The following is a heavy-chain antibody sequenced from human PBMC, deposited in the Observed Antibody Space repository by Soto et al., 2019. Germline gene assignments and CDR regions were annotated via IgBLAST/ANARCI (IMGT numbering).Heavy chain of an antibody. CDR1: GFIFATHT. CDR3: VKERISNYNEYFDY. J-gene: IGHJ4*02. V-gene: IGHV3-21*02. D-gene: IGHD4-4*01. Sequence: VQLVESGGGLVKPGGSLRLSCAASGFIFATHTINWVRQTPGKGLAWVSSITGSGIYTRYADSVKGRFTISRDNANASLYLQMNSLGAEETAVYYCVKERISNYNEYFDYWGPGTLVTVSS. CDR2: ITGSGIYT.